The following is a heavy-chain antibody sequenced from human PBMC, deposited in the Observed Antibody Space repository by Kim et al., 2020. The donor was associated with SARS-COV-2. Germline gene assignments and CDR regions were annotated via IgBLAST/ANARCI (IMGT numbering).Heavy chain of an antibody. J-gene: IGHJ4*02. CDR1: GFTFSNYA. CDR3: AKYIEVTASRQFDY. CDR2: IGQSGGPT. D-gene: IGHD2-21*02. V-gene: IGHV3-23*01. Sequence: GGSLRLSCAASGFTFSNYAMSWVRQAPGKGLEWVSAIGQSGGPTYYTDSVKGRFSISRDTFKNTLYLQMNSLRAEDTAIYYCAKYIEVTASRQFDYWGQGTLFTVSS.